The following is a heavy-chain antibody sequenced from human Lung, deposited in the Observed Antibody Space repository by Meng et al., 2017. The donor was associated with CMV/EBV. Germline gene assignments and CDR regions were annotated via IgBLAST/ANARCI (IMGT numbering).Heavy chain of an antibody. CDR1: GAIRSDNFF. CDR3: VRGLYYLAGGGYYHDF. Sequence: GAIRSDNFFWSWIRRPPGKGLEWVGYFRYSRDTYSIPSLQSRLTVTFDTSKNQFSLRLTSVTAADTAVYYCVRGLYYLAGGGYYHDFWGPGTLVTVSS. D-gene: IGHD3-22*01. J-gene: IGHJ4*02. V-gene: IGHV4-30-4*01. CDR2: FRYSRDT.